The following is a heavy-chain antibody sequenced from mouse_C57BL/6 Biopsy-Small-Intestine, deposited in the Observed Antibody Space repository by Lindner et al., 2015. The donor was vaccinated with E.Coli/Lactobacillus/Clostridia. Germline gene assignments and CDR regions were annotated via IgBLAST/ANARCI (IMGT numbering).Heavy chain of an antibody. J-gene: IGHJ4*01. CDR1: GYAFTNYL. Sequence: VQLQESGAELVRPGTSVKVSCKASGYAFTNYLIEWIKQRPGQGLEWIGVINPGSGVTNYNEKFKGKATLTADKSSSTAYMQLSSLTSEDSAVYFCARYALYAMDYWGQGTSVTVSS. CDR2: INPGSGVT. V-gene: IGHV1-54*01. CDR3: ARYALYAMDY.